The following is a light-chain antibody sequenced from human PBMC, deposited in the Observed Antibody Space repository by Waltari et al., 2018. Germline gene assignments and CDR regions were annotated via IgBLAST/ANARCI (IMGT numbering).Light chain of an antibody. CDR3: QQGYNTPPT. CDR1: QGISSW. V-gene: IGKV1-12*01. J-gene: IGKJ1*01. Sequence: IQLTKSHSSLPAPVGAKVPITCRASQGISSWLAWFQQKPGKAPKLLIYAASSLQSGVPSRFSGSGSGTDYTLTISSLQPEDFATYYCQQGYNTPPTFGQGTKVEIK. CDR2: AAS.